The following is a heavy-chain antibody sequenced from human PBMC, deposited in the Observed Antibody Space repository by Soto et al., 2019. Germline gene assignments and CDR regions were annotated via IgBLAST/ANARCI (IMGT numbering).Heavy chain of an antibody. Sequence: QVQLVQSGAEVKKPGSSVKVSCKASGGTFSSYTISWVRQAPGQGLEWMGRIIPILGIANYAQKFQGRVTINADKSTSTAYMELSSLRSEDTAVYYCARGGITGTTFVVDYWGQGTLVTVSS. CDR1: GGTFSSYT. CDR3: ARGGITGTTFVVDY. J-gene: IGHJ4*02. V-gene: IGHV1-69*02. D-gene: IGHD1-7*01. CDR2: IIPILGIA.